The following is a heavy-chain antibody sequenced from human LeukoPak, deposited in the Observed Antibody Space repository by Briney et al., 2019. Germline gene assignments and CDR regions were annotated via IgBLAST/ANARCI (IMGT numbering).Heavy chain of an antibody. J-gene: IGHJ4*02. Sequence: PGGSLRLSCAASGFTFSSYAMSWVRQAPGKGLEWVSAISGSGGSTYYADSVKGRFTISRDNSKNTLYLQMNSLRAEDTAIYYCARERSGYYIFDQWGQGTLVTVSS. V-gene: IGHV3-23*01. CDR3: ARERSGYYIFDQ. CDR2: ISGSGGST. D-gene: IGHD3-3*01. CDR1: GFTFSSYA.